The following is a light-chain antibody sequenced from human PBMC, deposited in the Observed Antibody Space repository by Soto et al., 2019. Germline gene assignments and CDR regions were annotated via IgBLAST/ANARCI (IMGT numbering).Light chain of an antibody. CDR1: QSVSSK. CDR2: AAS. CDR3: LQYSNWPPYT. J-gene: IGKJ2*01. Sequence: EIVMTQSPATLSVSPGERATLSCRASQSVSSKLAWYQQKPGQAPRLLIYAASTRATGIPAMFSGSGSGTEFTLTINCLQSEDFAVYYCLQYSNWPPYTFGQGTKLEIK. V-gene: IGKV3-15*01.